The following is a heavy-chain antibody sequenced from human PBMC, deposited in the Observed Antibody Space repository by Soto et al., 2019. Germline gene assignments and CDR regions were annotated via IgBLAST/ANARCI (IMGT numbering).Heavy chain of an antibody. CDR2: ISSDGSNE. D-gene: IGHD3-22*01. V-gene: IGHV3-30*18. Sequence: QVQLVESGGGVVQPGRSLRLSCAASGFTFSTYGMHWVRQPPGKGLEWVAVISSDGSNEHYADPVKGRFTISRDNSKNTLYLQMKSLRVEDTAVYYCAKTITTYSGDSRGRGALVDYWGQGTLVTVSS. CDR3: AKTITTYSGDSRGRGALVDY. J-gene: IGHJ4*02. CDR1: GFTFSTYG.